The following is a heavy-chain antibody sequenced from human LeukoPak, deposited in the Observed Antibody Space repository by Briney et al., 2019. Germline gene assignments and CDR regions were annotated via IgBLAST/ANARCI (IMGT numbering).Heavy chain of an antibody. Sequence: PSETLPLTCTVSGGSIRSNYYWGWIRQPPGKGLEWIGSIYYSGNTYYNPSLKSRVTMSIDTSKNQFSLKVNSVTAADTAVYYCASGPRKVHLWLKGSYFDLWGRGTLVTVSS. D-gene: IGHD5-18*01. CDR3: ASGPRKVHLWLKGSYFDL. CDR2: IYYSGNT. J-gene: IGHJ2*01. V-gene: IGHV4-39*07. CDR1: GGSIRSNYY.